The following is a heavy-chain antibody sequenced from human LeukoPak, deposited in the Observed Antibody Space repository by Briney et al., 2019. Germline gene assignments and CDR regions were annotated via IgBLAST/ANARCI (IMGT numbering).Heavy chain of an antibody. V-gene: IGHV3-21*01. J-gene: IGHJ5*02. CDR3: ARDYGSSWANWFDP. D-gene: IGHD6-13*01. Sequence: GGSLRLSCAASGFTFSSYSMNWVRQAPGKGLEWVSSISSSSSYIYYVDSVKGRFTISRDNAKNSLYLQMNSLRAEDTAVYYCARDYGSSWANWFDPWGQGTLVTVSS. CDR1: GFTFSSYS. CDR2: ISSSSSYI.